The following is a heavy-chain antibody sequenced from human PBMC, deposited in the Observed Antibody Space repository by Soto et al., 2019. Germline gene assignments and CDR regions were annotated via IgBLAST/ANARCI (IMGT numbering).Heavy chain of an antibody. V-gene: IGHV1-46*01. J-gene: IGHJ4*02. D-gene: IGHD3-22*01. CDR1: GYTFTTYY. CDR3: VRGLIYDSRGYYFAY. Sequence: VASVKVSCKASGYTFTTYYMHWVRQAPGQGLERMGIINPSGGSTRYAQKFQGRVTMTRDTSTSTVYMELSSLKSEDTAVYYCVRGLIYDSRGYYFAYSGQGTLVTVSS. CDR2: INPSGGST.